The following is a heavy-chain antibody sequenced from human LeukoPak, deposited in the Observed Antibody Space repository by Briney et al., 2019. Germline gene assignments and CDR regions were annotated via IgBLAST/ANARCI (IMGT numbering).Heavy chain of an antibody. D-gene: IGHD6-19*01. J-gene: IGHJ4*02. Sequence: GSLRLSCAASGFTFSSYAMHWVRQAPGKGLEWVAVISYDGSNKYYADSVKGRFTISRDNSKNTLYLQMNSLRAEDTAVYYCARDGRVAVAGTARPGGNFDYWGQGTLVTVSS. CDR2: ISYDGSNK. CDR3: ARDGRVAVAGTARPGGNFDY. CDR1: GFTFSSYA. V-gene: IGHV3-30*01.